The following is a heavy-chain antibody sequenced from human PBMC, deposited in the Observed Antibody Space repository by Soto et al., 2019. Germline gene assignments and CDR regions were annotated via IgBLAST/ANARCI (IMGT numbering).Heavy chain of an antibody. CDR2: ISSSGSTI. J-gene: IGHJ4*02. Sequence: EVQLVESGGGLVQPGGSLRLSCAASGFTFSSYEMNWVRQAPGKGLEWVSYISSSGSTIYYADSVKGRFTISRDNAKNSLYLQMNSLRAEDTAVYYCASVRFVGKGHWGQGTLVTVSS. D-gene: IGHD3-16*02. CDR1: GFTFSSYE. CDR3: ASVRFVGKGH. V-gene: IGHV3-48*03.